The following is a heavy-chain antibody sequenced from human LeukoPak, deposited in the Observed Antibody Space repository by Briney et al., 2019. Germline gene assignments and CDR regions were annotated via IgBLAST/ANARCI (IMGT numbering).Heavy chain of an antibody. CDR3: ARDLPYSSSSGGTTNWFDP. Sequence: QSGGSLRLSCAASGFTFSSYAMHWVRQAPGKGLEWVAVISYDGSNKYYADSVKGRFTISRDNSKNTLYLQMNSLRAEDTAVYYCARDLPYSSSSGGTTNWFDPWGQGTLVTVSS. CDR1: GFTFSSYA. V-gene: IGHV3-30*04. CDR2: ISYDGSNK. D-gene: IGHD6-13*01. J-gene: IGHJ5*02.